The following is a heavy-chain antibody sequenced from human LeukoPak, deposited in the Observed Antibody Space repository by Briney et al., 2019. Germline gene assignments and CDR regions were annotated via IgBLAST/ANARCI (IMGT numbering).Heavy chain of an antibody. V-gene: IGHV3-23*01. CDR1: GFTFSSYA. CDR3: AKEYTGTFSPFPSYFDN. Sequence: GGSLRLSCAASGFTFSSYAMHWVRQAPGKGLEWVSAITGSGGRTYYADSVKGRFTISRDNSKNTLYLQMNSLRAEDTAIYYCAKEYTGTFSPFPSYFDNWGQGTLVTVSS. D-gene: IGHD1-26*01. CDR2: ITGSGGRT. J-gene: IGHJ4*02.